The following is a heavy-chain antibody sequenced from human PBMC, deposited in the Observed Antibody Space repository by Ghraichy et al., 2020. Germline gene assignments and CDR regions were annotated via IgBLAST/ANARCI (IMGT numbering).Heavy chain of an antibody. D-gene: IGHD5-24*01. CDR1: GGSISSGNW. Sequence: SETPSLTCAVSGGSISSGNWWRCGRQPPEKGLEWVGEIFHSGITNYSPSFKSRVTVSVDNSKNQLSLHLSTVTAADTAVYYCARDGRDGYNLGYWCQGTLVTVPS. CDR3: ARDGRDGYNLGY. J-gene: IGHJ4*02. CDR2: IFHSGIT. V-gene: IGHV4-4*02.